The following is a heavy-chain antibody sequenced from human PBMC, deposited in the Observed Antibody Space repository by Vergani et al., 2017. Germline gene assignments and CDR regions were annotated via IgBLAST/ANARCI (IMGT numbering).Heavy chain of an antibody. CDR1: GGSFSGYY. CDR3: ARARPNNSSSWSRDY. D-gene: IGHD6-13*01. J-gene: IGHJ4*02. V-gene: IGHV4-34*09. CDR2: INHSGST. Sequence: QVQLQESGPGLVKPSQTLSLTCAVYGGSFSGYYWSWIRQPPGKGLEWIGEINHSGSTNYNPSLKSRVTISVDTSKNQFSLKLSSVTAADTAVYYCARARPNNSSSWSRDYWGQGTLVTVSS.